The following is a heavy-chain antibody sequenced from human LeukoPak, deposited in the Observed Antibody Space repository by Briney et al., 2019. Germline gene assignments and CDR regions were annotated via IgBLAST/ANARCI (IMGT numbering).Heavy chain of an antibody. D-gene: IGHD5-12*01. CDR3: ASPYSGYDYNFDH. CDR2: ISSNGGST. CDR1: GFTFSSYA. J-gene: IGHJ4*02. V-gene: IGHV3-64D*06. Sequence: GGSLRLSCSASGFTFSSYAMHWVRQAPGKGLEYVSSISSNGGSTYYADSVKGRFTISRDNFKNTLFLQMSSLRTEDTAVYYCASPYSGYDYNFDHWGQGTLVTVSS.